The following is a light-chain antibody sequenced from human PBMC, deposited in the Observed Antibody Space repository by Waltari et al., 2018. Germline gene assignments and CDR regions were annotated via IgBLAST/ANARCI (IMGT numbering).Light chain of an antibody. CDR3: QQTFTSPRS. V-gene: IGKV1-39*01. Sequence: DIQMTQSPSSLSASVGDRVTITCRASQSISNYLHWYQQKPGKAPNLIIFGASGLQSGVPTRFSGSGFGATFTLTISSLQPEDVATYYCQQTFTSPRSFGQGTRLEI. CDR1: QSISNY. J-gene: IGKJ2*03. CDR2: GAS.